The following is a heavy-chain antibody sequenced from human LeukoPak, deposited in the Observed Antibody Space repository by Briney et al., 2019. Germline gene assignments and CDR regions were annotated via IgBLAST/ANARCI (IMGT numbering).Heavy chain of an antibody. D-gene: IGHD5-18*01. CDR1: GFTFSSYA. Sequence: PGGSLRLSCAASGFTFSSYAMHWVRQAPGKGLEWVAVISYDGSNKYYADSVKGRFTISRDNSKNTLYLQMNSLRAEDTAVYYCARDFSGYSYAFDYWGQGTLVTVSS. V-gene: IGHV3-30*01. CDR2: ISYDGSNK. J-gene: IGHJ4*02. CDR3: ARDFSGYSYAFDY.